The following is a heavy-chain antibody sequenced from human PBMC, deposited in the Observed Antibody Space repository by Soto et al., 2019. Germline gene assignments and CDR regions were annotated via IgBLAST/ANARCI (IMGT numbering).Heavy chain of an antibody. CDR1: VAPSVVI. D-gene: IGHD3-22*01. CDR2: CMTLGPPTTTYDIGTT. CDR3: ARCVYESSGIPIDY. J-gene: IGHJ4*02. Sequence: SETLSSPALSLVAPSVVISGSGSASPQGRDWSGLSLCMTLGPPTTTYDIGTTNYNPSLKSRVTISVDRSENQFSLKLSSGTAADTAVYYCARCVYESSGIPIDYWGLGTLVT. V-gene: IGHV4-59*01.